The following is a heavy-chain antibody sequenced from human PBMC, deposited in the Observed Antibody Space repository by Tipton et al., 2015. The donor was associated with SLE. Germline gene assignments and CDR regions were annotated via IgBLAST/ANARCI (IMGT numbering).Heavy chain of an antibody. CDR1: GGSFSDYY. D-gene: IGHD7-27*01. Sequence: TLSLTCAVYGGSFSDYYWGWIRQPPGKGLEWIGSVHYSGSTYYNPSLKSRVTISVDTSKNQFSLKLSSVTAADTAVYYCARDPNGGYGSFDYWGLGALVTVSS. J-gene: IGHJ4*02. CDR3: ARDPNGGYGSFDY. V-gene: IGHV4-34*01. CDR2: VHYSGST.